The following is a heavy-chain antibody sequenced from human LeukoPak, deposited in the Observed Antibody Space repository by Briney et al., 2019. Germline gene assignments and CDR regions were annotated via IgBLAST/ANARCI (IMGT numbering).Heavy chain of an antibody. D-gene: IGHD5-12*01. CDR1: GFXFSSYA. V-gene: IGHV3-64D*09. CDR2: ISSNGGST. CDR3: GSGRDSGYDVQTPFDY. J-gene: IGHJ4*02. Sequence: GGSLRLSCSASGFXFSSYAIHWVRQAPGKGLEYVSAISSNGGSTYYADSVKGRFTISRDNSKNTLYLQMSSLRAEDTAVYYCGSGRDSGYDVQTPFDYWGQGTLVTVSS.